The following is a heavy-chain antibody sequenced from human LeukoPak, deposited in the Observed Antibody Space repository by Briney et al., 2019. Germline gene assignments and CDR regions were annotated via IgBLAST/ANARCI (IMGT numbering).Heavy chain of an antibody. CDR3: ARVTYYYGSGNDY. D-gene: IGHD3-10*01. CDR2: IYSGGST. CDR1: GFTFSSYA. J-gene: IGHJ4*02. Sequence: GGSLRLSCAASGFTFSSYAMSWVRQAPGKGLEWVSVIYSGGSTYYADSVKGRFTISRDNSKNTLYLQMNSLRAEDTAVYYCARVTYYYGSGNDYWGQGTLVTVSS. V-gene: IGHV3-66*01.